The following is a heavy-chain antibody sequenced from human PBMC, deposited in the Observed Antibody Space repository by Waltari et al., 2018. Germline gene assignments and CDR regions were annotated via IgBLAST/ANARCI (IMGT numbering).Heavy chain of an antibody. CDR1: GGSFSGYY. Sequence: QVQLQQWGAGLLKPSETLSLTCAVYGGSFSGYYWSWFRQPPGKGLEWIGEINHSGSTNYNPSLKSRVTISVDTSKNQFSLKLSSVTAADTAVYYCARHSRGGLNYYYYMDVWGKGTTVTVSS. V-gene: IGHV4-34*01. J-gene: IGHJ6*03. CDR2: INHSGST. CDR3: ARHSRGGLNYYYYMDV. D-gene: IGHD2-15*01.